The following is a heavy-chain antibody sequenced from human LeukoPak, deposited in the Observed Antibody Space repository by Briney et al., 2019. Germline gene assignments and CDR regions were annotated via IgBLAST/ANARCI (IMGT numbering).Heavy chain of an antibody. CDR1: GFSLSTSGVG. Sequence: SGPTLVKPTQTLTLTCTFSGFSLSTSGVGVGWIRQPPGKALEWLALIYWDDDKRYSPSLKSRLTITKDTSKNQVVLTMTNMDPVDTATYYCAHTHDTAMVYYYYYGMDVWGQGTTVTVSS. J-gene: IGHJ6*02. CDR3: AHTHDTAMVYYYYYGMDV. D-gene: IGHD5-18*01. V-gene: IGHV2-5*02. CDR2: IYWDDDK.